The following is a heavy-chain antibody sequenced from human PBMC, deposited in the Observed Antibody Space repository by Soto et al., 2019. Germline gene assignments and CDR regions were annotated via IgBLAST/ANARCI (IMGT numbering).Heavy chain of an antibody. V-gene: IGHV3-48*01. CDR3: AIGREYCSGGRGYENGSDY. CDR1: GFSFSSYS. Sequence: EVQVVESGGGLAQPGGSLRLSCAASGFSFSSYSINWVRQAPGKGLEWLSEINRTSSGIYYADTVKGRFTISRDNAKNSLFLQMDSLRTEDTAVYYCAIGREYCSGGRGYENGSDYWGQGALVADSS. D-gene: IGHD2-15*01. J-gene: IGHJ4*02. CDR2: INRTSSGI.